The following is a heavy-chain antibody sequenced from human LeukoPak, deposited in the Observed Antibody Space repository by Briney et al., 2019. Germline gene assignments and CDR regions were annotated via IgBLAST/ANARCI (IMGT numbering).Heavy chain of an antibody. CDR3: AIFLSSYGLGSYHYYYYGMDV. CDR1: GGSISSYY. CDR2: IYTSGST. J-gene: IGHJ6*02. V-gene: IGHV4-4*07. Sequence: SETLSLTCAVSGGSISSYYWSWIRQPAGKGLEWIGRIYTSGSTNYNPSLKSRVTMSVDTSKNQFSLKLSSVTAADTAVYYCAIFLSSYGLGSYHYYYYGMDVWGQGTTVTVSS. D-gene: IGHD3-10*01.